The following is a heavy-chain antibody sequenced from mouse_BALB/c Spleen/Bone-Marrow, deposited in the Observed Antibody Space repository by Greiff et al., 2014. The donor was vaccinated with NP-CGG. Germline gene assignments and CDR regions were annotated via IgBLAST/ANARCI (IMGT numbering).Heavy chain of an antibody. D-gene: IGHD5-1*01. J-gene: IGHJ4*01. Sequence: VQLQQSRPELVKPGASMRISCRASGYSFTAYTMNWVKQSHGKNLEWIGLINPYNGGTSYNQKFKGKATLTVDKSSSTAYMELLSLTSEDSAVYYCASWSTTGAMDYWGQGTSVTVSS. CDR3: ASWSTTGAMDY. CDR2: INPYNGGT. V-gene: IGHV1-18*01. CDR1: GYSFTAYT.